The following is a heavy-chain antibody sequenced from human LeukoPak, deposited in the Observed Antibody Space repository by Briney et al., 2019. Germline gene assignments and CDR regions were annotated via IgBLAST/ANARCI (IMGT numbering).Heavy chain of an antibody. CDR1: GFTFSTYW. J-gene: IGHJ6*02. CDR3: ARFGVPYGVDV. CDR2: IKPDGSEK. Sequence: PGGSLRLSCEASGFTFSTYWMSWVRQAPGKGLEWVANIKPDGSEKDYVDSLKGRFTISRDNAKNSLHLQVNSLRAEDTAVYYCARFGVPYGVDVWSQGTTVTVSS. D-gene: IGHD3-16*01. V-gene: IGHV3-7*04.